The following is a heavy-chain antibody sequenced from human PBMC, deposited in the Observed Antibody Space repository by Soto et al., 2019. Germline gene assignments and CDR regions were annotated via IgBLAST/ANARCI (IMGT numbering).Heavy chain of an antibody. CDR2: MNPDGSQT. V-gene: IGHV3-7*01. CDR3: AGEPRLLTY. Sequence: PGGSLRLSCVASGFTYSDYWMAWVRQVPGEGLEWVAYMNPDGSQTFYVDSVKGRFAISRDNAKNSLYLRIRSLRVEDTAVYYCAGEPRLLTYWGQGTLVTVSS. J-gene: IGHJ1*01. D-gene: IGHD3-9*01. CDR1: GFTYSDYW.